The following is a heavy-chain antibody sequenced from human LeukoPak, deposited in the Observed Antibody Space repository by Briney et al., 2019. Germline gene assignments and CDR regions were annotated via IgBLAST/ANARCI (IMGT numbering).Heavy chain of an antibody. CDR2: IWNDGTNK. D-gene: IGHD4-11*01. CDR3: AKDAQRGFDYSNSLEY. V-gene: IGHV3-33*06. CDR1: GFTFSHYG. J-gene: IGHJ4*02. Sequence: GGSLRLSCAASGFTFSHYGMHGVRQAPGKGLEGVAVIWNDGTNKYYSDSVKGRFTIYRDDSRNGVYLQMNSLRADDTALYYCAKDAQRGFDYSNSLEYWGQGALVSVSS.